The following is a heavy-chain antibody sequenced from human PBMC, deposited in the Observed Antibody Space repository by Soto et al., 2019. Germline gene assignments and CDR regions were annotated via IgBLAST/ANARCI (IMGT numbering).Heavy chain of an antibody. J-gene: IGHJ4*02. Sequence: EVQLLESGGGLVQPGGSLRLSCAASGFTFSSYAMSWVRQAPGKGLEWVSAFSGSGSGTYYADSVKGRFTISRDNSKNTLYLQMNSLRAEDTAVYYCARDYSTTRCYNWGQGTLVTVSS. CDR3: ARDYSTTRCYN. D-gene: IGHD2-2*02. V-gene: IGHV3-23*01. CDR1: GFTFSSYA. CDR2: FSGSGSGT.